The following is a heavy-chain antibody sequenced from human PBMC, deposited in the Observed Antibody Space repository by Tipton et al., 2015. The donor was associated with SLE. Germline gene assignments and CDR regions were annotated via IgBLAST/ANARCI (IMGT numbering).Heavy chain of an antibody. CDR2: ISSSSSTI. V-gene: IGHV3-48*04. Sequence: SLRLSCAASGFTFSSYSMNWVRQAPGKGLEWVSYISSSSSTIYYADSVQGRFTISRDNAKNSLYLQMNSLRAGDTAVYYCARGRTWNFDAFDIWGQGTMVTVSS. J-gene: IGHJ3*02. D-gene: IGHD1-7*01. CDR1: GFTFSSYS. CDR3: ARGRTWNFDAFDI.